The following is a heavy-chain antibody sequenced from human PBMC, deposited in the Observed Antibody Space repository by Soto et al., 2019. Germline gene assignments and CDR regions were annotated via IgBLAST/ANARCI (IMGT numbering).Heavy chain of an antibody. Sequence: QVQLQESGPGLVKPSETLSLTCTVSGGSISSYYWSWIRQPPGKGLEWIGYIYYSGSTNYNPSLKSRVTISVDTSKNQFSLKLSSVTAADTAVYYCARGYWGSSHSFDYWGQGTLVTVSS. V-gene: IGHV4-59*08. CDR3: ARGYWGSSHSFDY. CDR2: IYYSGST. D-gene: IGHD6-13*01. CDR1: GGSISSYY. J-gene: IGHJ4*02.